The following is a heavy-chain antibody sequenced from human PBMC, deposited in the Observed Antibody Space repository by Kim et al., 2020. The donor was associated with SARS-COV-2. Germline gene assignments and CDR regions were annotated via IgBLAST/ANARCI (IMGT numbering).Heavy chain of an antibody. Sequence: SETLSLTCAVYGGSFSGYYWSWIRQPPGKGLEWIGEINHSGSTNYNPSLKSRVTISVDTSKNQFSLKLSSVTAADTAVYYCARSRGLRYFDWLLWGNWFDPWGQGTLVTVSS. D-gene: IGHD3-9*01. CDR3: ARSRGLRYFDWLLWGNWFDP. V-gene: IGHV4-34*01. CDR1: GGSFSGYY. J-gene: IGHJ5*02. CDR2: INHSGST.